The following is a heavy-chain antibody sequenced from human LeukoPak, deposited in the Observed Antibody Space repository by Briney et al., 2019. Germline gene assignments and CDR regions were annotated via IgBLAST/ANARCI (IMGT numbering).Heavy chain of an antibody. V-gene: IGHV3-21*01. J-gene: IGHJ6*03. CDR2: ISSSSVYI. Sequence: GGSLRLSCAASGFTFSSYSMNWVRQAPGKGLEWVSSISSSSVYIYYADSVKGRFTISRDNTKNSLYLQMNSLRAEDTAVYYCARSMTTNYMDVWGKGTTVTVSS. D-gene: IGHD4-17*01. CDR1: GFTFSSYS. CDR3: ARSMTTNYMDV.